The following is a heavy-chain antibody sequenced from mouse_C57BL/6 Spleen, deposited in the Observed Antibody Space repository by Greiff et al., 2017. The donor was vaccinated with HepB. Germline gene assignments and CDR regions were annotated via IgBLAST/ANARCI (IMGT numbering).Heavy chain of an antibody. CDR1: GYTFTSYD. CDR2: IYPRDGST. J-gene: IGHJ2*01. V-gene: IGHV1-85*01. CDR3: ARQTPNFFDY. Sequence: VKLMESGPELVKPGASVKLSCKASGYTFTSYDINWVKQRPGQGLEWIGWIYPRDGSTKYNEKFKGKATLTVDTSSSTAYMELHSLTSEDSAVYFCARQTPNFFDYWGQGTTLTVSS.